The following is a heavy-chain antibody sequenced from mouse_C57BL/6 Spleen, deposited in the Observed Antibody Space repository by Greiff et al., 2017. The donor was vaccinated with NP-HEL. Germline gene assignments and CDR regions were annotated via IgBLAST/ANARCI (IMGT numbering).Heavy chain of an antibody. Sequence: DVKLVESGGDLVKPGGSLKLSCAASGFTFSSYGMSWVRQTPDKRLEWVATISSGGSYTYYPDSVKGRFTISRDNAKNTLYLQMSSLKSEDTAMYYCARHERLRRETKAMDYWGQGTSVTVSS. CDR1: GFTFSSYG. CDR3: ARHERLRRETKAMDY. J-gene: IGHJ4*01. CDR2: ISSGGSYT. V-gene: IGHV5-6*02. D-gene: IGHD2-4*01.